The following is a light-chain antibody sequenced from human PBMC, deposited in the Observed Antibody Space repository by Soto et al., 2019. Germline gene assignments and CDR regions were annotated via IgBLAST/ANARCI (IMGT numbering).Light chain of an antibody. CDR1: QSISSW. J-gene: IGKJ1*01. Sequence: DIQMPQSPSTLSASVGDRVTITCRASQSISSWLAWYQQKPGKAPKLLIYKASSLESGVPSRFSGSGSGTEFTLTISSLQPDDFATYYCQQYRTFGQGTKV. V-gene: IGKV1-5*03. CDR2: KAS. CDR3: QQYRT.